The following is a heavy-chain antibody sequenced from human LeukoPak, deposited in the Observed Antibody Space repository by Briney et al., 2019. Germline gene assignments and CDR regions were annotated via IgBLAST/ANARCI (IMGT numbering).Heavy chain of an antibody. CDR1: GYTFTSYG. CDR2: ISAYNGNT. V-gene: IGHV1-18*01. Sequence: ASLKVSCKASGYTFTSYGISWVRQAPGQRLEWMGWISAYNGNTNYAQKLQGRVTMTTDTSTSTAYMELRSLRSDGTAVYYCARVDPRGAFDIWGQGTMVTVSS. J-gene: IGHJ3*02. CDR3: ARVDPRGAFDI. D-gene: IGHD3-10*01.